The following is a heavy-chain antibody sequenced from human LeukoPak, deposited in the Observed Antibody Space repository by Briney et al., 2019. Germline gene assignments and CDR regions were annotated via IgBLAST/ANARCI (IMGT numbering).Heavy chain of an antibody. V-gene: IGHV3-48*03. Sequence: GGSLRLSCAASGFTFSSYEMNWVRQAPGKGLEWLSYISSSGSTIYYADSVKGRFTISRDNAKNSLYLQMNSLRAEDTAVYYCARDRRCSSTSCYYFDYWGQGTLVTVSS. CDR3: ARDRRCSSTSCYYFDY. J-gene: IGHJ4*02. CDR2: ISSSGSTI. CDR1: GFTFSSYE. D-gene: IGHD2-2*01.